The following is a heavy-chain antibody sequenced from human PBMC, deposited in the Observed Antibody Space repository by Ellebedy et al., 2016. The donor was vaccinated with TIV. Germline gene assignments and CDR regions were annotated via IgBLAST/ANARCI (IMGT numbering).Heavy chain of an antibody. CDR1: GFTFKDYP. V-gene: IGHV3-23*01. D-gene: IGHD2-2*01. CDR3: AREAIGYFDL. CDR2: VSGSGYRT. J-gene: IGHJ2*01. Sequence: GGSLRLXXAASGFTFKDYPMTWVRQAPGKGLEWVSSVSGSGYRTDYADSVKGRFTISRDNSKNTLYLQMSGLRVDDTAIYYCAREAIGYFDLWGRGTRVTVSS.